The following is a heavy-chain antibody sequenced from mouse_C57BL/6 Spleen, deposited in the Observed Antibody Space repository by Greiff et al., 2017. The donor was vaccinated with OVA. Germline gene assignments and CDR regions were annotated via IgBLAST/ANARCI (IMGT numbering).Heavy chain of an antibody. Sequence: EVQGVESGGDLVKPGGSLKLSCAASGFTFSSYGMSWVRQTPDKRLEWVATISSGGSYTYYPDSVKGRFTISRDNAKNTLYLQMSSLKSEDTAMYYCARRETILSYDYDDGPWFAYWGQGTLVTVSA. D-gene: IGHD2-4*01. J-gene: IGHJ3*01. CDR3: ARRETILSYDYDDGPWFAY. CDR2: ISSGGSYT. CDR1: GFTFSSYG. V-gene: IGHV5-6*01.